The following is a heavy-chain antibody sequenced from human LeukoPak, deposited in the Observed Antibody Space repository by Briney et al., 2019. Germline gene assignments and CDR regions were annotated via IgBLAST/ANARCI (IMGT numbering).Heavy chain of an antibody. D-gene: IGHD6-19*01. CDR1: GGSISSYY. V-gene: IGHV4-59*01. Sequence: PSETLSLTCTVTGGSISSYYWSWIRQPPGKGLEWLGYIYYSGSTNYNPSLKSRLTISVDTSKNQFSLKLSSVTAADTAVYYCARGRLGPDAFDIWGQGTMVTVSS. CDR3: ARGRLGPDAFDI. CDR2: IYYSGST. J-gene: IGHJ3*02.